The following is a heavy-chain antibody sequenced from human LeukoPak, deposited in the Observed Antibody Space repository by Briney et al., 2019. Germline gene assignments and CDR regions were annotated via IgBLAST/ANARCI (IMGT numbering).Heavy chain of an antibody. Sequence: PGGSLRLSCEGSAFIFSGHWMNWVRQTPGKGLEWVAVISYDGSNKYYADSVKGRFTISRNNSKNTLYLQMNSLRAEDTAVYYCARDDSTFGVVTLVYYYYYGMDVWGQGTTVTVSS. CDR2: ISYDGSNK. J-gene: IGHJ6*02. D-gene: IGHD3-3*02. CDR1: AFIFSGHW. CDR3: ARDDSTFGVVTLVYYYYYGMDV. V-gene: IGHV3-30-3*01.